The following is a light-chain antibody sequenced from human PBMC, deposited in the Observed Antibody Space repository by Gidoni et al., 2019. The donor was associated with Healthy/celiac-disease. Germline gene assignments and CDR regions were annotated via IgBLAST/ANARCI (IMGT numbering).Light chain of an antibody. J-gene: IGLJ1*01. Sequence: SYELTQPPSVSLSPGQTASITCAGDKLGDKYACWYQQKRGQSPVLVIYQASKRPSGIPERFSGSTSWNTAPLTISGTKAMDEADYYCQSWDSSTNYVFGTGTKVTVL. CDR2: QAS. CDR1: KLGDKY. V-gene: IGLV3-1*01. CDR3: QSWDSSTNYV.